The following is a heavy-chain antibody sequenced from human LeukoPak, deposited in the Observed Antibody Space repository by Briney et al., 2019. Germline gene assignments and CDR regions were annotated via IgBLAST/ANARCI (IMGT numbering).Heavy chain of an antibody. Sequence: GGSLTLSCAASEFTFSSYAMSWVRQAPGEWMEWVSGISGSVGSTYYADSVKGRFTISRDNSKNTLYLHMNSLRAEDTAVYYCAKERKASSSFDYWGQGTLVTVSS. CDR1: EFTFSSYA. V-gene: IGHV3-23*01. CDR3: AKERKASSSFDY. J-gene: IGHJ4*02. CDR2: ISGSVGST. D-gene: IGHD2-2*01.